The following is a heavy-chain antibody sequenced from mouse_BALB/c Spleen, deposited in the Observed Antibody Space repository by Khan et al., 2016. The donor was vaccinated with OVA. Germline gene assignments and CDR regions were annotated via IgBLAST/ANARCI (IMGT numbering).Heavy chain of an antibody. D-gene: IGHD1-1*02. CDR2: IYPSDSYT. V-gene: IGHV1-69*02. J-gene: IGHJ3*01. CDR1: GYTFTNYW. CDR3: IREGVYGSSFAY. Sequence: QVQLLQSGTELVRPGASVKLSCKASGYTFTNYWINWVKQSPGQGLEWIGNIYPSDSYTTYNQNFKDKVTFTVDNSSSTAYLQLSSPTSEDYAVYYCIREGVYGSSFAYWGQGTLVTVSS.